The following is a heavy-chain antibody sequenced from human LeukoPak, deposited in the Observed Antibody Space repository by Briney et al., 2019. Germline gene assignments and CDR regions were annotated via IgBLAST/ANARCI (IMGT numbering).Heavy chain of an antibody. CDR1: GGTFSSYA. CDR2: IIPIFGTA. Sequence: SVKVSCKASGGTFSSYAISWVRQAPGQGLEWMGGIIPIFGTANYAQKFQGRVTITADESTSTAYMELSSLRSEDTAVYYCARDLVDYGVAFDIWGQGTMVTVSS. D-gene: IGHD4-17*01. J-gene: IGHJ3*02. V-gene: IGHV1-69*13. CDR3: ARDLVDYGVAFDI.